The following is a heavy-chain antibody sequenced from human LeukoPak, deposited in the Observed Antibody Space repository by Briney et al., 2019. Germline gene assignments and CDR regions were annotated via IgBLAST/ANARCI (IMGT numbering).Heavy chain of an antibody. D-gene: IGHD5-24*01. CDR1: GGSISSGDYY. CDR3: ARGGRWLQFVWFDP. Sequence: SETLSLTCTVSGGSISSGDYYWSWIRQPPGKGLEWIGEINHSGSTNYNPSLKSRVTISVDTSKNQFSLKLSSVTAADTAVYYCARGGRWLQFVWFDPWGQGTLVTVSS. J-gene: IGHJ5*02. V-gene: IGHV4-30-4*01. CDR2: INHSGST.